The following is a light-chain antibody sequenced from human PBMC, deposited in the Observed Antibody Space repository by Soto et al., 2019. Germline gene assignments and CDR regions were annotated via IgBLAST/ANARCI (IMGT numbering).Light chain of an antibody. CDR2: EVS. CDR3: NSYTGSGIV. J-gene: IGLJ1*01. CDR1: SSDVGGYNY. V-gene: IGLV2-14*01. Sequence: ALTQPASVSGSPGQSITISCTGTSSDVGGYNYVSWYQHHPGKAPKLMIYEVSNRPSGVSYRFSGSKSGNTASLTISGLQAEDEADYYCNSYTGSGIVFGTGTKVP.